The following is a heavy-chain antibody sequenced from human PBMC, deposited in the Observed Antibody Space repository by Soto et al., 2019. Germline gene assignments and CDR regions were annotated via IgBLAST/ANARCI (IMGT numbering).Heavy chain of an antibody. CDR3: AVSYCSGGSCSFNRFDY. V-gene: IGHV1-24*01. Sequence: ASVKVSCKVSGYTLTELSMHWVRQAPGKGLEWMGGFDPEDGETIYAQKFQGRVTMTEDTSTDTAYMELSSLRSEDTAVYYCAVSYCSGGSCSFNRFDYWGQGTLVTVSS. J-gene: IGHJ4*02. CDR2: FDPEDGET. CDR1: GYTLTELS. D-gene: IGHD2-15*01.